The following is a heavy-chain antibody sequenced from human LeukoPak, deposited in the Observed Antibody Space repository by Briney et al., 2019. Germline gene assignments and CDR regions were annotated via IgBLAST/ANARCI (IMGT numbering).Heavy chain of an antibody. V-gene: IGHV4-59*08. Sequence: SETLSLTCSVSGGSISSTYWSWIRQPPGKGLEWIGYIYYSGSTSYNPSLKSRVTISVDTSKNQFSLKLSSVTAADTAVYYCARHLHYYDSSGYPWYFDLWGRGTLVTVSS. CDR1: GGSISSTY. CDR2: IYYSGST. J-gene: IGHJ2*01. D-gene: IGHD3-22*01. CDR3: ARHLHYYDSSGYPWYFDL.